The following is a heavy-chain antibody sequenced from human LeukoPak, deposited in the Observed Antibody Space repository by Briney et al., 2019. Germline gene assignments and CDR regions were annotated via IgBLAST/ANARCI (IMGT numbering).Heavy chain of an antibody. D-gene: IGHD3-22*01. V-gene: IGHV1-69*13. Sequence: SVKVSCKASGGTFSSYAISWVRQAPGQGLEWMGGIIPIFGTANYAQKFQGRVTITADESTSTAYMELSSLRSEDTAVYYCARGDSSGYDTFDFWGQGTQVTVSS. J-gene: IGHJ4*02. CDR2: IIPIFGTA. CDR1: GGTFSSYA. CDR3: ARGDSSGYDTFDF.